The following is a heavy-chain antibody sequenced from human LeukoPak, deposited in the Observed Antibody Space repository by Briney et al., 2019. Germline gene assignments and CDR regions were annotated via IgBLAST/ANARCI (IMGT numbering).Heavy chain of an antibody. CDR3: ARDQQQNAFDI. J-gene: IGHJ3*02. D-gene: IGHD6-13*01. V-gene: IGHV4-59*01. CDR2: IYYSGST. CDR1: GGSISSYY. Sequence: EPSETLSLTCTVSGGSISSYYWSWIRQPPGKGLEWIGYIYYSGSTNYNPSLKSRVTISVDTSKNQFSLKLSSVTAADTAVYYCARDQQQNAFDIWGQGTMVTVSS.